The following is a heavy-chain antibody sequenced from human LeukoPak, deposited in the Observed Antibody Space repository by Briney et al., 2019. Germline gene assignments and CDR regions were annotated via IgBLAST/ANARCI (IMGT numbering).Heavy chain of an antibody. J-gene: IGHJ4*02. CDR3: ARDVPRRPLYYYDSSGYRWMFDY. CDR1: GGSFSGYY. D-gene: IGHD3-22*01. Sequence: SETLSLTCAVYGGSFSGYYWSWIRQPPGKGLEWIGEINHSGSTNYNPSLKSRVTISVDTSKNQFSLKLSSVTAADTAVYYCARDVPRRPLYYYDSSGYRWMFDYWGQGTLVTVSS. V-gene: IGHV4-34*01. CDR2: INHSGST.